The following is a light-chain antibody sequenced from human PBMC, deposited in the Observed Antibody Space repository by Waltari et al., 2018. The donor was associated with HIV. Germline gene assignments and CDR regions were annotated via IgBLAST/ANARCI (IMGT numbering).Light chain of an antibody. V-gene: IGKV4-1*01. CDR1: QSILHRSYNRNY. CDR3: QQYYSTPPYT. CDR2: WAS. Sequence: DIVMTQSPDSLAVSLGERATIKCKSSQSILHRSYNRNYLAWYQQKPGQPPKLLIYWASTRESGVPDRFSGSGSGTEFTLTISSLQAEDVAVYYCQQYYSTPPYTFGQGTKLEI. J-gene: IGKJ2*01.